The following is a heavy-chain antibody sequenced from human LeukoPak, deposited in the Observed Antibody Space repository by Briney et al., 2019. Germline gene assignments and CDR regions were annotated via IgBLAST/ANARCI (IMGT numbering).Heavy chain of an antibody. V-gene: IGHV3-21*01. D-gene: IGHD6-13*01. Sequence: RGSLRVSCAASGFTSSSYTMSWVRQAPGKGLEWVSSIITSIDYTNYADTVKGRVTISRDKSKNSLFLHMNCLRAEDTAVYYCARDIGAAGDLAFDYWGQGALVTVSS. J-gene: IGHJ4*02. CDR1: GFTSSSYT. CDR3: ARDIGAAGDLAFDY. CDR2: IITSIDYT.